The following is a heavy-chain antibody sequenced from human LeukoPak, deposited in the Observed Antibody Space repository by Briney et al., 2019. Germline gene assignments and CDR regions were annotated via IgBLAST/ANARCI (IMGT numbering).Heavy chain of an antibody. Sequence: PGGSLRLSCAASGFTFSGSAMHWVRQASGKGLEWVGRIRSKANSYATAYAASVKGRFTISRDDSKNTAYLQMNSLKTEDTAVYYCTRQDPLDSSGYYYGYWGQGTLVTVSS. CDR3: TRQDPLDSSGYYYGY. D-gene: IGHD3-22*01. CDR1: GFTFSGSA. CDR2: IRSKANSYAT. J-gene: IGHJ4*02. V-gene: IGHV3-73*01.